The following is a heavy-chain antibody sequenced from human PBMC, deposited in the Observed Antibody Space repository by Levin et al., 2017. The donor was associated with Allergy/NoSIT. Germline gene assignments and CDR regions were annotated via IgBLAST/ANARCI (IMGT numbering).Heavy chain of an antibody. J-gene: IGHJ4*02. CDR3: ARRSGSWNYYFDY. CDR2: IIPIFGTA. CDR1: GGTFSSFD. D-gene: IGHD6-13*01. V-gene: IGHV1-69*01. Sequence: KISCKASGGTFSSFDISWVRQAPGQGLEWIGGIIPIFGTANYAQKFQGRVTIAADESTSTAYMEVSSLRSEDTAVYYCARRSGSWNYYFDYWGQGTLVTVSS.